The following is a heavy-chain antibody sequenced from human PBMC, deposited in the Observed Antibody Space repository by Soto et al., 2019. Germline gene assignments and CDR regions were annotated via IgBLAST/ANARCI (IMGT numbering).Heavy chain of an antibody. CDR1: GFTFTRYS. CDR2: ISSTTNYI. J-gene: IGHJ4*02. Sequence: PGGSLRLSCAASGFTFTRYSMNWVRQAPGRGLEWVSSISSTTNYIYYGDSMKGRFTISRDNAKNSLYLEMNSLRAEDTAVYYCARESEDLTSNFDYWGQGTLVTVSS. V-gene: IGHV3-21*06. CDR3: ARESEDLTSNFDY.